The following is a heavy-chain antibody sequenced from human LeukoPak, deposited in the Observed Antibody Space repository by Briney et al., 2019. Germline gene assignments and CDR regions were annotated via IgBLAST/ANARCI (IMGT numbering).Heavy chain of an antibody. CDR1: GFTFSSYG. J-gene: IGHJ6*02. V-gene: IGHV3-30*03. Sequence: GRSLRLSCAASGFTFSSYGMHWVRQAPGKGLEWVAVISYDGSNKYYADSVKGRFTISRDNSKNTLYLQMNSLRAEDTAVYYCASVYKYGMDVWGQGTTVIVSS. CDR3: ASVYKYGMDV. CDR2: ISYDGSNK.